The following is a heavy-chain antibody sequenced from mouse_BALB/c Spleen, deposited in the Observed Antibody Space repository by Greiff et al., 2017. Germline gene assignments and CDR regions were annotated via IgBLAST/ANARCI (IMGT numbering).Heavy chain of an antibody. D-gene: IGHD2-1*01. V-gene: IGHV5-2*01. CDR2: INSDGGST. Sequence: EVKLMESGGGLVQPGESLKLSCESNEYEFPSHDMSWVRKTPEKRLELVAAINSDGGSTYYPDTMERRFIISRDNTKKTLYLQRSSLRSEDTALYYCARGYGNWYFDVWGAGTTVTVSS. CDR3: ARGYGNWYFDV. J-gene: IGHJ1*01. CDR1: EYEFPSHD.